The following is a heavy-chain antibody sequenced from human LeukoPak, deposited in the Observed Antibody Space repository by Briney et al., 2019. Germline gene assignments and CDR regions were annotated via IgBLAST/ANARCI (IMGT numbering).Heavy chain of an antibody. CDR3: ATSRRTYWYFDL. CDR1: EFTFSSYV. CDR2: ISSAGST. J-gene: IGHJ2*01. Sequence: GGSLRLSCAASEFTFSSYVMNWVRQTPGKGLEWVSGISSAGSTYYADSVKGRFTISGDNSKNTLSLQMNSLRDEDTALYHCATSRRTYWYFDLWGRGTLVTVS. V-gene: IGHV3-23*01.